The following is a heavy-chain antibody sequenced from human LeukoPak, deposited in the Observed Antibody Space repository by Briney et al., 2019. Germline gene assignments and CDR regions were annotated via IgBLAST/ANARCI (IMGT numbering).Heavy chain of an antibody. J-gene: IGHJ4*02. V-gene: IGHV3-7*01. D-gene: IGHD3-3*01. CDR3: ARDRAYYDFWSGYYGDY. CDR1: GFTFSSYW. Sequence: GGSLRLSCAASGFTFSSYWMSWVRQAPGKGLEWVANIKQDGSEKYYVDSVKGRFTISRDNAKNSLYLQMSSLRADDTAVYYCARDRAYYDFWSGYYGDYWGQGTLVTVSS. CDR2: IKQDGSEK.